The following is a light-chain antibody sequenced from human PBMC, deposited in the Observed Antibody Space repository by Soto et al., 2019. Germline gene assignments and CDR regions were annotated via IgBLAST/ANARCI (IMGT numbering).Light chain of an antibody. J-gene: IGKJ1*01. V-gene: IGKV1-5*03. CDR3: QHYNSYAEA. CDR1: QTISSW. CDR2: KAS. Sequence: DIQMTQSPSTLSGSVGDRDTITCRASQTISSWLAWYQQKPGKAPKLLIYKASTLKSGVPSRFSGSGSGTEFTLTNSSLQPDDFATYYCQHYNSYAEAFGRGTKVEL.